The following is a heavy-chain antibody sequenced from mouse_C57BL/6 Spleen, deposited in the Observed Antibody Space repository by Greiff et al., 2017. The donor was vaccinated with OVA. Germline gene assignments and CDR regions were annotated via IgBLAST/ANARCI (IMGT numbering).Heavy chain of an antibody. D-gene: IGHD1-1*02. V-gene: IGHV1-63*01. J-gene: IGHJ1*03. CDR3: ARSVVAPGYFDV. Sequence: VQLQQSGAELVRPWTSVKMSCKASGYTFTNYWIGWAKQRPGHGLEWIGDIYPGGGYTNYNESFKGPATLTADTSSSTAYMQFSSLTSEDSAICYCARSVVAPGYFDVWGTGTTVTVSS. CDR1: GYTFTNYW. CDR2: IYPGGGYT.